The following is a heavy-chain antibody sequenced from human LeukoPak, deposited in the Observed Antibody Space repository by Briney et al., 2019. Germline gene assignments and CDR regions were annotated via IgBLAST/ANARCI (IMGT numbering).Heavy chain of an antibody. CDR3: ARETPDSSSWTAFDF. CDR2: IRQDGSEK. J-gene: IGHJ4*02. D-gene: IGHD6-13*01. V-gene: IGHV3-7*01. Sequence: GGSLRLSCEASGFSFSTYWMSWVRQAPGKGLEWVANIRQDGSEKYYVDSVKGRFTISRDIAKKSLYLQMNSLRAEDTAVYYCARETPDSSSWTAFDFWGQGTLVTVSS. CDR1: GFSFSTYW.